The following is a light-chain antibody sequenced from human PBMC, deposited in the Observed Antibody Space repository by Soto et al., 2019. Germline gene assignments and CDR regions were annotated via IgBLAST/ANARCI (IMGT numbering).Light chain of an antibody. CDR2: EVC. CDR3: SSFTGSTTWV. J-gene: IGLJ3*02. CDR1: SNDVGGYNY. Sequence: QSALTQPASLSGSPGQSITMFCTGTSNDVGGYNYVSWYQQHPGKAPKLIIYEVCNRPSGISSRFSGSKSANTASLTISGLQAEDEAEYYCSSFTGSTTWVFGGGTKVTVL. V-gene: IGLV2-14*01.